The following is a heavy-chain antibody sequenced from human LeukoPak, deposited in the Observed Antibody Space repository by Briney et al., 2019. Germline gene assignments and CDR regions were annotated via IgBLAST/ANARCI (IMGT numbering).Heavy chain of an antibody. CDR1: GFTISSYG. CDR3: AKSVYGSGNY. Sequence: GGSLRLSCAASGFTISSYGMSWVRQAPGKGLEWVSSVSGGTTYYADSVKGRFTISRDNSKNTVSLQMNSLRAEDTAVYYCAKSVYGSGNYWGQGTLVTASS. V-gene: IGHV3-23*01. D-gene: IGHD3-10*01. J-gene: IGHJ4*02. CDR2: VSGGTT.